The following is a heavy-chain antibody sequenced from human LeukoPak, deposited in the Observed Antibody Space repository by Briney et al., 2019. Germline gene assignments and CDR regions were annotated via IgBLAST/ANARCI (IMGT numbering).Heavy chain of an antibody. V-gene: IGHV3-30*03. J-gene: IGHJ4*02. CDR2: ITYDGSNK. CDR1: GFTFSSYG. CDR3: ARHYYDSSGYYLDY. D-gene: IGHD3-22*01. Sequence: GGSLRLSCAASGFTFSSYGMHWVRQAPGKGLEWVAVITYDGSNKYYADSVKGRFTISRDNSKNTLYLQMNSLRAEDTAVYYCARHYYDSSGYYLDYWGQGTLVTVSS.